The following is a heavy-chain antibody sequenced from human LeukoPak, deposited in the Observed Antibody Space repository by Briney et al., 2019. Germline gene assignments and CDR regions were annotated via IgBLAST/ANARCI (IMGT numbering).Heavy chain of an antibody. J-gene: IGHJ4*02. CDR1: GDSVSSNSAA. Sequence: SQTLSLTCAISGDSVSSNSAAWNWIRQSPSRSLEWLGRTYYRSKLYNDYAVSVKSRITINPDTSKNQFSLQLNSVTPEDTAVYYCARAHGSEDGYNSLNYWGQGTLVTVSS. CDR3: ARAHGSEDGYNSLNY. V-gene: IGHV6-1*01. D-gene: IGHD5-24*01. CDR2: TYYRSKLYN.